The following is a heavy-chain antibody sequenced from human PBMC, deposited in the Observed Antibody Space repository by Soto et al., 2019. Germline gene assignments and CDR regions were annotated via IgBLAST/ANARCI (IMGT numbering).Heavy chain of an antibody. CDR1: GGTFSSYA. D-gene: IGHD5-12*01. CDR2: IIPIFGTA. Sequence: QVQLVQSGAEVKKPGSSVKVSCKASGGTFSSYAISWVRQAPGQGLEWMGGIIPIFGTANYAQKFQGRVTITSDESTSTAYMELSSLRSEDTALYYCASGYSGYEDRYYFDYWGQGTLVTVSS. J-gene: IGHJ4*02. V-gene: IGHV1-69*01. CDR3: ASGYSGYEDRYYFDY.